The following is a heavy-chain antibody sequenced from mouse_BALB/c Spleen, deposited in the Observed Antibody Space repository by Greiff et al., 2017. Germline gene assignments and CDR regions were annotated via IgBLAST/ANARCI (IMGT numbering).Heavy chain of an antibody. V-gene: IGHV5-9-4*01. Sequence: EVKLMESGGGLVKPGGSLELSCAASGFTFSSYAMSWVRQSPEKRLEWVAEISSGGSYTYYPDTVTGRFTISRDNAKNTLYLEMSSLRSEDTAMYYCARGGVFAYWGQGTLVTVAA. CDR1: GFTFSSYA. CDR2: ISSGGSYT. CDR3: ARGGVFAY. J-gene: IGHJ3*01.